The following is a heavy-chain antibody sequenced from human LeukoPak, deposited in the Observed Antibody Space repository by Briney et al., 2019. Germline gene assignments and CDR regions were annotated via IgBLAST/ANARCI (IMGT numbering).Heavy chain of an antibody. CDR2: ISSSSSYI. V-gene: IGHV3-21*01. Sequence: GGSLRLSCAASGFTFSTYNMNWVRQAPGKGLEWVSSISSSSSYIYYADSVKGRFTISRDNAKNSLYLQMNSLRAEDTAVYYCARVVDTAMGMDVWGQGTTVTVSS. CDR3: ARVVDTAMGMDV. D-gene: IGHD5-18*01. J-gene: IGHJ6*02. CDR1: GFTFSTYN.